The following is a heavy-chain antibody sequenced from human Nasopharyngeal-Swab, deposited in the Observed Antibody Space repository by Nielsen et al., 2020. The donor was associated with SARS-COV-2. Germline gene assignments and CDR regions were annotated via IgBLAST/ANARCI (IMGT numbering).Heavy chain of an antibody. CDR3: ARARGGSYFGGFDY. Sequence: GGSLRLSCAASGFTFSSYAMHWVRQALGKGLEWVAVISYDGSNKYYADSVKGRFTISRDNSKNTLYLQMNSLRAEDTAVYYCARARGGSYFGGFDYWGQGTLVTVSS. CDR2: ISYDGSNK. V-gene: IGHV3-30-3*01. CDR1: GFTFSSYA. D-gene: IGHD1-26*01. J-gene: IGHJ4*02.